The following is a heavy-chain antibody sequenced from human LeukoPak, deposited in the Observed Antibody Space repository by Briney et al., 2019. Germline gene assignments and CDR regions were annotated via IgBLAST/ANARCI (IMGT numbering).Heavy chain of an antibody. V-gene: IGHV5-51*01. D-gene: IGHD4-17*01. J-gene: IGHJ4*02. CDR1: GYSFTTYW. CDR2: IYPGDSDT. Sequence: GESLKISCKGSGYSFTTYWIAWVRQMPGKGLEWMGIIYPGDSDTRYSPSFQGQVTISTDKSINTAYLQWSSLKASDTAMYYCARHRITVTAYSQFDYWGQGTLVTVSS. CDR3: ARHRITVTAYSQFDY.